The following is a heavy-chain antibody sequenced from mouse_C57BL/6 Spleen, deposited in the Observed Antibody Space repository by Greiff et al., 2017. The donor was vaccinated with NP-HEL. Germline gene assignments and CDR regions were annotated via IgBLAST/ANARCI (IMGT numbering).Heavy chain of an antibody. V-gene: IGHV1-26*01. D-gene: IGHD2-4*01. CDR1: GYTFTDYY. Sequence: EVQLQQSGPELVKPGASVKISCKASGYTFTDYYMNWVKQSHGKSLEWIGDINPNNGGTSYNQKFKGKATLTVDKSSSTAYMELRSLTSEDSAVYYCARPPIYYDYDEDAMDYWGQGTSVTVSS. J-gene: IGHJ4*01. CDR2: INPNNGGT. CDR3: ARPPIYYDYDEDAMDY.